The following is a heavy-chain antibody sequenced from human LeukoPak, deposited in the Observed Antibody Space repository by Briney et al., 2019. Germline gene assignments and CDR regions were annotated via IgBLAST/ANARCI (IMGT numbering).Heavy chain of an antibody. V-gene: IGHV1-2*02. J-gene: IGHJ4*02. Sequence: GASVKVSCKASGYTFTGYYMHWVRQAPGQGLEWMVWINPNSCGTNYAQKFQGRVTMTRDTSISTAYMELSRLRSDDTAVYYCARYPSSGWYNFDYWGQGTLVTVSS. CDR3: ARYPSSGWYNFDY. CDR2: INPNSCGT. CDR1: GYTFTGYY. D-gene: IGHD6-19*01.